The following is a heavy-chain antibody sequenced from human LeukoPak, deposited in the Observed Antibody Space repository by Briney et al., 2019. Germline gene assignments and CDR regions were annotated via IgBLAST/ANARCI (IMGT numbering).Heavy chain of an antibody. D-gene: IGHD3-3*01. Sequence: GRSLRLSCAASGFTFSSYGMHWVRQAPGKGLEWVAAISYDGSNKYYADSVKGRFTISRDNAKNTLYLQMNSLRAEDTAVYYCARDDFFWSGYYGGRDDYYFGMDVWGQGTTVTVSS. CDR2: ISYDGSNK. J-gene: IGHJ6*02. CDR1: GFTFSSYG. V-gene: IGHV3-30*03. CDR3: ARDDFFWSGYYGGRDDYYFGMDV.